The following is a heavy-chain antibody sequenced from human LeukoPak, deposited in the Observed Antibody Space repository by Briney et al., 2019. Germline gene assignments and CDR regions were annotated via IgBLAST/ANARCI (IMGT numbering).Heavy chain of an antibody. CDR3: ARGGFYGDTLN. D-gene: IGHD4-17*01. CDR1: GYTFTSYG. CDR2: ISAYNGNT. Sequence: ASVKVSCKASGYTFTSYGISWVRQAPGQGLEWMGWISAYNGNTNYAQKFQGRVTMTRDTSTSTVYMELSSLRSEDTAVYYCARGGFYGDTLNWGQGTLVTVSS. V-gene: IGHV1-18*01. J-gene: IGHJ4*02.